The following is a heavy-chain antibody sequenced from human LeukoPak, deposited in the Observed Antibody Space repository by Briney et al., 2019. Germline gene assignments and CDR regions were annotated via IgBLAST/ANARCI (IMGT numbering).Heavy chain of an antibody. CDR2: ISGSGGST. D-gene: IGHD4-17*01. Sequence: GGSLRLSCAASGFTFSSYAMSRIRQAPGKGLEWVSAISGSGGSTYYADSVKSRFTISRDNSKNTLYLQMNSLRAEDTAVYYCAKRSYYGDYVVPFSIDYWGQGTLVTVSS. CDR3: AKRSYYGDYVVPFSIDY. J-gene: IGHJ4*02. CDR1: GFTFSSYA. V-gene: IGHV3-23*01.